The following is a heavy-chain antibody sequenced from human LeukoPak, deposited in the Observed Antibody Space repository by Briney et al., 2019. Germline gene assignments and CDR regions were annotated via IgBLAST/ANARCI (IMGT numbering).Heavy chain of an antibody. Sequence: GASVKVSCKASGYTFTCYYMHWVREAPGQGLEWMGWINPNSGGTNYAQKFQGRVTMTRDTSISTAYMELSRLRSDDTAVYYCAREVGIAVAGTIYFDYWGQGTLVTVSS. CDR1: GYTFTCYY. CDR2: INPNSGGT. CDR3: AREVGIAVAGTIYFDY. D-gene: IGHD6-19*01. J-gene: IGHJ4*02. V-gene: IGHV1-2*02.